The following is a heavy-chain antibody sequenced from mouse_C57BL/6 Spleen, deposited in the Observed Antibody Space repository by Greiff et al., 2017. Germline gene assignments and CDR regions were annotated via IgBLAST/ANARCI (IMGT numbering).Heavy chain of an antibody. CDR2: IYPGDGDT. V-gene: IGHV1-80*01. Sequence: VQLQQSGAELVKPGASVKISCKASGYAFSSYWMNWVKQRPGKGLEWIGQIYPGDGDTNYNGKFKGKATLTADKSSSIAYMQLSSLTSEDSAVYFCARLYSNYVGYYAMDYWGQGTSVTVSS. J-gene: IGHJ4*01. CDR3: ARLYSNYVGYYAMDY. CDR1: GYAFSSYW. D-gene: IGHD2-5*01.